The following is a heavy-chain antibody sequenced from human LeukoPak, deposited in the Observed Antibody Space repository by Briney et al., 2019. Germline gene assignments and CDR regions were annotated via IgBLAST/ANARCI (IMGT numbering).Heavy chain of an antibody. CDR1: GFTLSSYW. Sequence: GGSLRLSCAASGFTLSSYWMHWVRQAPGKGLVWVSRINSDGSSTYYADSVKGRFTISRDNSKNTLYLQMNSLRAEDTAVYYCAKILTAVRYLDWLPGAFNIWGKGTRVTVFS. CDR2: INSDGSST. V-gene: IGHV3-74*01. CDR3: AKILTAVRYLDWLPGAFNI. D-gene: IGHD3-9*01. J-gene: IGHJ3*02.